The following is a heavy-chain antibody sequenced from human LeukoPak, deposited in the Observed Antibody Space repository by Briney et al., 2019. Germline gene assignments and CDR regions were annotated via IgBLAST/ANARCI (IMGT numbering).Heavy chain of an antibody. CDR2: IYHSGST. CDR3: ARDHLGSGWPDY. J-gene: IGHJ4*02. D-gene: IGHD6-19*01. V-gene: IGHV4-4*02. CDR1: GGSISSSNW. Sequence: PSETLSLTCTVSGGSISSSNWWSWVRQPPGKGLEWIGEIYHSGSTNYNPSLKSRVTISVDKSKNQFSLKLSSVTAADTAVYYCARDHLGSGWPDYWGQGTLVTVSS.